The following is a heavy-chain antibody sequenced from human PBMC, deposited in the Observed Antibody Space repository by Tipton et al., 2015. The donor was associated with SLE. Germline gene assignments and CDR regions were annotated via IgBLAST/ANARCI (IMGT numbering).Heavy chain of an antibody. CDR3: ARRHYSGPFDS. V-gene: IGHV4-39*07. CDR1: DGSIRSTNYY. Sequence: LRLSCTVSDGSIRSTNYYWGWIRQPPGKGLEWTGSIFYTGSTYYNPSLKSRVSFSIDTSKHQFSLKLNSVTAADTAVYYCARRHYSGPFDSWGQGTLVTVSS. CDR2: IFYTGST. J-gene: IGHJ4*02. D-gene: IGHD5-12*01.